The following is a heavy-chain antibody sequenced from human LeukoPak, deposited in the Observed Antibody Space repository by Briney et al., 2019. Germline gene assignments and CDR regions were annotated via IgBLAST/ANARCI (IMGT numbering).Heavy chain of an antibody. CDR3: ARALGTLYYFDY. D-gene: IGHD7-27*01. V-gene: IGHV1-69*13. J-gene: IGHJ4*02. CDR1: GGTFSSYA. CDR2: IIPIFGTA. Sequence: ASVKVSCKASGGTFSSYAISWVRQAPGHGLEWMGGIIPIFGTANYAQKFQGRVTITADESTSTAYMELSSLRSEDTAVYYCARALGTLYYFDYWGQGTLVTVSS.